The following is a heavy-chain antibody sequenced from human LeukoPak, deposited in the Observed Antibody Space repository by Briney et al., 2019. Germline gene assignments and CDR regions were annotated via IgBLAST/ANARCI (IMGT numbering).Heavy chain of an antibody. D-gene: IGHD3-3*01. CDR2: ISGSGGST. Sequence: GGSLRLSCAASGFTFSSYAMSWVRQAPGKGLEWVSAISGSGGSTYYADSVKGRFTISRDNSKNTLYLQMNSLRAEDTAVYYCAKRDNYDFWSGYFYFDYWGQRTLVTVSS. J-gene: IGHJ4*02. CDR3: AKRDNYDFWSGYFYFDY. CDR1: GFTFSSYA. V-gene: IGHV3-23*01.